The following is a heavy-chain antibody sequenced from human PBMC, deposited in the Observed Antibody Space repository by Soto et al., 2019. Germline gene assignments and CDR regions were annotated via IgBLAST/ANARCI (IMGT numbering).Heavy chain of an antibody. D-gene: IGHD2-2*01. CDR2: SSKSGSYT. V-gene: IGHV3-11*06. J-gene: IGHJ4*02. CDR3: ARDVIVPAAYFDS. CDR1: GLTLGDHY. Sequence: RRLSCKVSGLTLGDHYVSWIRQAPGKGLEWLSFSSKSGSYTNYADSVKGRFTIYRDNAENSIYLQMDSLRAEDTALYFCARDVIVPAAYFDSWGQGTLVTVSS.